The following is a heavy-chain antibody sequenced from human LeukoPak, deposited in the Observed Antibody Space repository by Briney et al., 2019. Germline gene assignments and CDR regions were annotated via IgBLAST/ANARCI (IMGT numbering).Heavy chain of an antibody. D-gene: IGHD1-26*01. J-gene: IGHJ4*02. Sequence: PGESLRLSCAASAFTFSSYWMGWVRQTPGKGLEWVANIKQDGSEKYYVDSVRGRFTISRDNAKNSLYLQMNSLRAEDTAVYFCARFEATGGNFDYWGQGSLVAVSS. CDR1: AFTFSSYW. V-gene: IGHV3-7*01. CDR3: ARFEATGGNFDY. CDR2: IKQDGSEK.